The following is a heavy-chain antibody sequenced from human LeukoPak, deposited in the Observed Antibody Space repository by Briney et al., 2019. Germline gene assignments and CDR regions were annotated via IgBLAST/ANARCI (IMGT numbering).Heavy chain of an antibody. CDR1: GGSFSGYY. CDR3: ARARARRGGSLDY. J-gene: IGHJ4*02. V-gene: IGHV4-34*01. D-gene: IGHD6-6*01. CDR2: INHSGST. Sequence: PSETLSLTCAVYGGSFSGYYWSWIXQPXXXXXXXIGEINHSGSTNYNPSLKSRVTISVDTSKNQFSLKLSSVTAADTAVYYCARARARRGGSLDYWGQGTLVTVSS.